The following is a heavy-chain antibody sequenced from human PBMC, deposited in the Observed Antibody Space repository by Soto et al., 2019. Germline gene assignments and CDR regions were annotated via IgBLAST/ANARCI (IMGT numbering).Heavy chain of an antibody. Sequence: ASVKVSCKASGYTFTSYYMHWVRQAPGKGLEWMGGFDPEDGETIYAQKFQGRVTMTEDTSTDTAYMELSSLRSEDTAVYYCATVAAMVRGVAQFDYWGQGTLVTVSS. CDR2: FDPEDGET. CDR3: ATVAAMVRGVAQFDY. CDR1: GYTFTSYY. J-gene: IGHJ4*02. V-gene: IGHV1-24*01. D-gene: IGHD3-10*01.